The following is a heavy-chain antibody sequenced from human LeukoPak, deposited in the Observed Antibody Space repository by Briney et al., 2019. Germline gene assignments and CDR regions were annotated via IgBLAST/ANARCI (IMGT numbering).Heavy chain of an antibody. CDR1: GFTFNNYA. J-gene: IGHJ4*02. Sequence: PGGSLRLSCAASGFTFNNYAMSWVRQVPGEGLEWVSSVVSSGDTTLYADSVKGRFTISRDNSKNTLYLQMNSLGAEDTAVYYCARYASYKYSGTYYYDYWGQGTLVSVSS. D-gene: IGHD1-26*01. CDR3: ARYASYKYSGTYYYDY. CDR2: VVSSGDTT. V-gene: IGHV3-23*01.